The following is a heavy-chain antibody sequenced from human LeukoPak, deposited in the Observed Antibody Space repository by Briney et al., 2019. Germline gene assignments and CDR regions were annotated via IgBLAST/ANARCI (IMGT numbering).Heavy chain of an antibody. CDR3: VGGAQLTDY. CDR1: GFTFSNYA. V-gene: IGHV3-23*01. CDR2: INGRGDTT. Sequence: GGSLRLSCAASGFTFSNYAMSWVRQAPGKGLEWVSTINGRGDTTYYADSVKGRFTISRDNSKNTVYLQMSSLTADDMGVYYCVGGAQLTDYWGQGTLVTVSS. J-gene: IGHJ4*02. D-gene: IGHD1-26*01.